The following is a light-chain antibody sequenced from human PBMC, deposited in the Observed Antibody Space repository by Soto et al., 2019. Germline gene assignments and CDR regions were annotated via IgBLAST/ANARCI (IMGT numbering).Light chain of an antibody. CDR1: RSDVSAYQY. V-gene: IGLV2-11*01. J-gene: IGLJ1*01. CDR2: DVT. Sequence: QSALTQPRSVSGSLGQSVTISCTGTRSDVSAYQYVSWYQQHPGKAPKLIIYDVTERPSGVPDRFSASKSGSTASLTISGFQAEDEAAYYCCSYAGSYTFVFGTETKVTVL. CDR3: CSYAGSYTFV.